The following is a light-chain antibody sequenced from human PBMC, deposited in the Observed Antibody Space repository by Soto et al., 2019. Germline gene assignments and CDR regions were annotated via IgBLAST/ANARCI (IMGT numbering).Light chain of an antibody. CDR3: SSYAGSKNVV. CDR2: EVS. V-gene: IGLV2-8*01. Sequence: QSALTQPPSASGSPGQSVTISCTGTSSDVGGYNYVSWYQQHPGKAPKLMIYEVSKRPSGVPDRFSGSKSGNTASLTVSGLQAEDEADYYCSSYAGSKNVVFGGGPKLTVL. CDR1: SSDVGGYNY. J-gene: IGLJ2*01.